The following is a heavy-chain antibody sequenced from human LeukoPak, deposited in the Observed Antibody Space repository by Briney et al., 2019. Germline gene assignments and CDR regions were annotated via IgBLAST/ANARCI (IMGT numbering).Heavy chain of an antibody. V-gene: IGHV3-21*01. CDR1: GFTFSSYS. J-gene: IGHJ4*02. D-gene: IGHD2-21*02. CDR2: ITSSGTYI. Sequence: GGSLRLSCAASGFTFSSYSMSWVRQAPGKGLEWVSYITSSGTYIYYADSLKGRFTTSRDNARNSLYLQMFSLRVEDTAVYYCAREQARGGDLDYWGQGAQITVSS. CDR3: AREQARGGDLDY.